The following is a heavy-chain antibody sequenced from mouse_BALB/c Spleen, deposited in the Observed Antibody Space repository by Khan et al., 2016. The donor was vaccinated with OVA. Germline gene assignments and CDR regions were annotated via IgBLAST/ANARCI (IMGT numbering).Heavy chain of an antibody. J-gene: IGHJ3*01. V-gene: IGHV1-80*01. D-gene: IGHD2-14*01. CDR1: GYVFSSYW. CDR3: ARSGYDFFAY. Sequence: VQLQESGAELVRPGSSVKISCKASGYVFSSYWMNWVKQRPGQGLEWIGQIYPGDGDTKYNGKFKGKVTLTADKSSSTVYMQISSLTSEDSAVFCFARSGYDFFAYWGQGTLVTVSA. CDR2: IYPGDGDT.